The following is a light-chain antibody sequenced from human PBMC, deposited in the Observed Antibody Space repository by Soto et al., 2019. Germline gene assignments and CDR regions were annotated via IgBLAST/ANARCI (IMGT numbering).Light chain of an antibody. J-gene: IGKJ2*01. Sequence: DIQLTQPPIFLFESVGARVTISCRASQAIFNFLAWYQQKPGKAPNLLIFGASTLQSGVPSRFSGSGSGTEFTLTISSLQPEDFATYYCQQLNSHPRTFGQGTKLEIK. V-gene: IGKV1-9*01. CDR2: GAS. CDR3: QQLNSHPRT. CDR1: QAIFNF.